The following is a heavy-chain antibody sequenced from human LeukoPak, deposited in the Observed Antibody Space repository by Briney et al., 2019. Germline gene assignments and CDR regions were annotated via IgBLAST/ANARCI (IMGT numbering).Heavy chain of an antibody. D-gene: IGHD1-1*01. V-gene: IGHV3-23*01. CDR3: AANGRDTAWHWNY. CDR1: GFTFNSYA. J-gene: IGHJ4*02. Sequence: GGSLRLSCAASGFTFNSYAMSWVRQAPGKGLEWLSAITASGGDTYYAESVKGRFTISRDNSKDTLYLQMNNLRADDTAVYYCAANGRDTAWHWNYWGQGTLVTVSS. CDR2: ITASGGDT.